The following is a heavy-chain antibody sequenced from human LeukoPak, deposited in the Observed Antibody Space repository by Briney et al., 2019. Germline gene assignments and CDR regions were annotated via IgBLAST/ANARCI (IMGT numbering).Heavy chain of an antibody. V-gene: IGHV4-39*01. D-gene: IGHD2-2*01. CDR2: IYYSGST. CDR1: GGSISSSSYY. CDR3: ARGIVVVPAATSFDY. Sequence: SETLSLTCTVSGGSISSSSYYCGWIRQPPGKGLEWIGSIYYSGSTYYNPSLKRRVTISVDTSKNQFSLKLSSVTAADTAVYYCARGIVVVPAATSFDYWGQGTLVTVSS. J-gene: IGHJ4*02.